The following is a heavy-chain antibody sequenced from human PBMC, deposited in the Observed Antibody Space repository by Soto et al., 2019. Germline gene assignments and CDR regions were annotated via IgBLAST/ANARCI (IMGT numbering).Heavy chain of an antibody. CDR1: GYTFTSYA. CDR2: INAGNGKT. CDR3: ARTSGYSLYDY. V-gene: IGHV1-3*01. D-gene: IGHD3-3*01. Sequence: QVQLVQSGAEVKKPGASVKVSCKASGYTFTSYAMHWVRQAPGQRLEWMGWINAGNGKTKYSQKFQGRVTITRDTSASTAYMELSSLRSEDTAVYYCARTSGYSLYDYWGQGTLVTVSS. J-gene: IGHJ4*02.